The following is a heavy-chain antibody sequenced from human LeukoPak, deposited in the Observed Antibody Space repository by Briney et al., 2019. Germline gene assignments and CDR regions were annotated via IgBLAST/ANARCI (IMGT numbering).Heavy chain of an antibody. CDR3: VRMFSGPLDY. CDR1: GFTVSNNY. CDR2: IYSGSST. V-gene: IGHV3-53*01. J-gene: IGHJ4*02. D-gene: IGHD3-10*02. Sequence: PGGSLRLSCAASGFTVSNNYMSWVRQAPGKGLEWVSVIYSGSSTYYADSVKGRFTISRDDAKNTLYLQMNSLRAEDTAVYYCVRMFSGPLDYWGQGTLVTVS.